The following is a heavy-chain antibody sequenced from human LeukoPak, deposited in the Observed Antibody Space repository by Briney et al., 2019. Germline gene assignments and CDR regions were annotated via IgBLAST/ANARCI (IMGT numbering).Heavy chain of an antibody. J-gene: IGHJ4*02. V-gene: IGHV3-30*02. D-gene: IGHD6-6*01. CDR3: AKDLWPMEYSSSSPFDY. Sequence: GGSLRLSCAASGFTFSSYGMHWLRQAPGRGLEWVAFIRYDGTNKYYADSVKGRFTISRDNSKNTVYLQMHSLGAEYTAVYYCAKDLWPMEYSSSSPFDYWGQGTLVTVSS. CDR1: GFTFSSYG. CDR2: IRYDGTNK.